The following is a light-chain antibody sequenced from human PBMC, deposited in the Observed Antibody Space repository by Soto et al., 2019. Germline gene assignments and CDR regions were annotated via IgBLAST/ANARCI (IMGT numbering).Light chain of an antibody. CDR2: TTS. Sequence: DIQVTQSPSSVSASIGDRVTITCRASQDINNWLAWYQQKPGKAPKLLIYTTSNLQSGVPSRFSGNGSGTDFTLTISSLQPEDFATYYCQQANSFPLTFGGGTKVEIK. CDR1: QDINNW. J-gene: IGKJ4*01. V-gene: IGKV1D-12*01. CDR3: QQANSFPLT.